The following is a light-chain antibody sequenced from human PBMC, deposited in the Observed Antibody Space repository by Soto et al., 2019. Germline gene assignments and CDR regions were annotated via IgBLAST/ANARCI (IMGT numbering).Light chain of an antibody. V-gene: IGKV1-5*03. J-gene: IGKJ1*01. CDR3: QQYNLYWT. Sequence: DIQMTQSPSTLPASVGDRVTITCRASQTISNWLAWYQQKPGKVPKLLIYKASSLESGVPSRFSGSGYATEFTLTISSLQPDDFATYYCQQYNLYWTFGQGTKVEIK. CDR1: QTISNW. CDR2: KAS.